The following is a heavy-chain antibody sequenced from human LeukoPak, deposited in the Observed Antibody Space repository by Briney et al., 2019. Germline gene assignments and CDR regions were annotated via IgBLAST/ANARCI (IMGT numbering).Heavy chain of an antibody. CDR3: ARRLGRKFGERFYYYHYLDV. Sequence: SETLSLTCTVSGGSLITPNYYWGWVRLPPRKGLEWIGNIFYSGGTYYNQSLQSRVTISLDTSKNQFSLKLSSVTAADTAVYYCARRLGRKFGERFYYYHYLDVWGKGTTVTISS. CDR1: GGSLITPNYY. V-gene: IGHV4-39*07. CDR2: IFYSGGT. D-gene: IGHD3-10*01. J-gene: IGHJ6*03.